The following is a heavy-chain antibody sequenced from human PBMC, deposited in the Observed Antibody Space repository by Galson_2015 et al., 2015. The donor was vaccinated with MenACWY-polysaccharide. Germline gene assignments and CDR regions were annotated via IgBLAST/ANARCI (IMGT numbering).Heavy chain of an antibody. Sequence: ETLSLTCAVSDYSIRSGYFWGWVRQPPGKGLEWIASIFHSGTTYYNPSIKRRVTLSVDSSNTLFSQKLSLVTAADTAVYYCARVEKYSGSFYILFWGQGTLVTVSS. CDR3: ARVEKYSGSFYILF. D-gene: IGHD1-26*01. J-gene: IGHJ4*02. CDR2: IFHSGTT. CDR1: DYSIRSGYF. V-gene: IGHV4-38-2*01.